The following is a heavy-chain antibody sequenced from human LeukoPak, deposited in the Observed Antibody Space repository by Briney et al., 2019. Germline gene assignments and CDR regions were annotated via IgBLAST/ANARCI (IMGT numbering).Heavy chain of an antibody. CDR3: ARGLAARRSL. Sequence: PGGSLRLSCAASGFTLSAYWMHWVRQAPGKGLMWVSRIEGDGNRITYADSVKGRFTISRDNAKNSLYLQMNSLRAEDTAVYYCARGLAARRSLWGQGTLVTVSS. J-gene: IGHJ4*02. CDR1: GFTLSAYW. D-gene: IGHD6-6*01. V-gene: IGHV3-74*01. CDR2: IEGDGNRI.